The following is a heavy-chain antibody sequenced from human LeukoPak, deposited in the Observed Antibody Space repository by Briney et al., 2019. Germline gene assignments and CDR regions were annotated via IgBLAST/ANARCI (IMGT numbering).Heavy chain of an antibody. J-gene: IGHJ4*02. CDR2: IEQDGSEE. V-gene: IGHV3-7*01. Sequence: GGSLRLSCEASGFTFNTYSMNWARQAPGKGLEWAANIEQDGSEEYYVDSVKGRFTISRDNAKNSLYLQMNSLRAEDTAVYYCARDSPERGYSYGPLDNYFDYWGQGTLVTVSS. CDR3: ARDSPERGYSYGPLDNYFDY. D-gene: IGHD5-18*01. CDR1: GFTFNTYS.